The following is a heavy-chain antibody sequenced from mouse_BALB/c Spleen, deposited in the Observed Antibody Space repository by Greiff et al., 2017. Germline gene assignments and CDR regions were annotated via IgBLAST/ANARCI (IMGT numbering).Heavy chain of an antibody. CDR3: ARVPLAGGNWGYFDV. CDR1: GFTFTDYY. D-gene: IGHD2-1*01. Sequence: EVKLVESGGGLVQPGGSLRLSCATSGFTFTDYYMSWVRQPPGKALEWLGFIRNKANGYTTEYSASVKGRFTISRDNSQSILYLQMNTLRAEDSATYYCARVPLAGGNWGYFDVWGAGTTVTVSS. V-gene: IGHV7-3*02. CDR2: IRNKANGYTT. J-gene: IGHJ1*01.